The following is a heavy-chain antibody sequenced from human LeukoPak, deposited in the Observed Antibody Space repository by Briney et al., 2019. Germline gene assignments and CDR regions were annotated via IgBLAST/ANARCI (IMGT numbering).Heavy chain of an antibody. CDR1: GYTLRRYS. D-gene: IGHD4-23*01. Sequence: KPGGSLRLSCAASGYTLRRYSINWVREAPREGVERVSFMISSGTYIYYADSMRGRFTLSRDNAKNSLYLQMNSLRAEDTAVYYCARNGGNSDFDYWGQGTLVTVSS. CDR3: ARNGGNSDFDY. V-gene: IGHV3-21*01. J-gene: IGHJ4*02. CDR2: MISSGTYI.